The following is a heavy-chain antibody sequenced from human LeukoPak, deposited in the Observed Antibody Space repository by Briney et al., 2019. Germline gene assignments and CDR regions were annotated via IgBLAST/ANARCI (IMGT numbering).Heavy chain of an antibody. CDR1: GGSVSSSSYY. D-gene: IGHD4-17*01. CDR2: IYYSGST. V-gene: IGHV4-39*02. J-gene: IGHJ4*02. Sequence: SETLSLTCTVSGGSVSSSSYYWGWIRQPPGKGLEWIGSIYYSGSTYYNPSLKSRVTISVETSKNHFSLKLSSVTAADTAVYYCARLAVTFDSWGQGTLVTVSS. CDR3: ARLAVTFDS.